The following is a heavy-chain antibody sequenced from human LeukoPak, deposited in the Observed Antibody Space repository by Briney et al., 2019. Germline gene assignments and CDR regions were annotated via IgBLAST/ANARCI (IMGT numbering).Heavy chain of an antibody. CDR3: AKSDY. V-gene: IGHV4-59*01. CDR2: VYYSGTT. J-gene: IGHJ4*02. Sequence: SQTLSLTCTVSGGSFIGYYWSWIRQPPGKGLEWIGYVYYSGTTYYNPSFESRLTISLDTSKNQFSLKLTSVTTADAAVYYCAKSDYWGQGTLVTVSS. CDR1: GGSFIGYY.